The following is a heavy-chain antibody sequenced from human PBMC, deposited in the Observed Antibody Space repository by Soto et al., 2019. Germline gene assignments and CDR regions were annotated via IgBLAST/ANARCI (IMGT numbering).Heavy chain of an antibody. CDR3: GREGSAPYYYYGTDV. CDR2: INGYNGNT. J-gene: IGHJ6*02. D-gene: IGHD6-19*01. Sequence: QVQLEQSGAEVKKPGDSMKVSCKAYGYTFTSYGISWVRQAPGQGLEWMGWINGYNGNTDYPQKVQGRVTMTTDTSTSTASMKLRSLRSDDTAVYYCGREGSAPYYYYGTDVWGQGTTVTVSS. V-gene: IGHV1-18*01. CDR1: GYTFTSYG.